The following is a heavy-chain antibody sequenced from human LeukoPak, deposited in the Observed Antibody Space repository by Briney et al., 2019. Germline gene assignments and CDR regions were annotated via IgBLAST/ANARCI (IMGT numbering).Heavy chain of an antibody. CDR1: GFTFRNYA. J-gene: IGHJ4*02. Sequence: GGSLRLSCAASGFTFRNYAIHWVRQTPDKGREWVAVILYDVVHTNYAHSVKGRLTISRDDPKNTMYMQMNSLRTEDTGIYYCAGDEFDGYTLGPSIYWGQGTLVTVSS. CDR3: AGDEFDGYTLGPSIY. CDR2: ILYDVVHT. V-gene: IGHV3-30*04. D-gene: IGHD5-24*01.